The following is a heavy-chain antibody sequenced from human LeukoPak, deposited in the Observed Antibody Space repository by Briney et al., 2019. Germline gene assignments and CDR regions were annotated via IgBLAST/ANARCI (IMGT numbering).Heavy chain of an antibody. D-gene: IGHD3-16*02. J-gene: IGHJ4*02. V-gene: IGHV3-23*01. CDR3: AKANYNYDYVWGSYRFDY. Sequence: GGSLRLSCAASGFTFSSYAMSWVRQAPGKGLEWVSAISGSGGSTYYADSVKGRFTISRDNSKNTLYLQMSSLRAEDTAVYYCAKANYNYDYVWGSYRFDYWGQGTLVTVSS. CDR1: GFTFSSYA. CDR2: ISGSGGST.